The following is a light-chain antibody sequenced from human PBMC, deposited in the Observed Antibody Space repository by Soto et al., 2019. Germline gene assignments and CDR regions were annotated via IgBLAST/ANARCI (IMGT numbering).Light chain of an antibody. CDR3: QHYHSGHRIA. CDR1: QSVSNNY. V-gene: IGKV3-20*01. J-gene: IGKJ5*01. CDR2: RAS. Sequence: EIVLTQSPGTLSLSPGERATLSCRASQSVSNNYLAWYQQKPGQAPRLLIYRASIRATGVPARFSGSGSGTDFTLTINRLEPEDFALYYCQHYHSGHRIAFGQGTRLENK.